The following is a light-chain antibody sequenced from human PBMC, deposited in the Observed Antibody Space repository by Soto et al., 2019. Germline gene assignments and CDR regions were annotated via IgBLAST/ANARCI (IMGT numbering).Light chain of an antibody. CDR3: QQYGRSPYT. J-gene: IGKJ2*01. Sequence: EIVLTQSPGTLSLSPGERATLSCRASQSVSSSYLAWYLQKPGQAPRLLTYGASTRATGTPDRFSGSGSGTDFTLTVSRLEPEDCVVYYCQQYGRSPYTFGQGTKLEIK. V-gene: IGKV3-20*01. CDR1: QSVSSSY. CDR2: GAS.